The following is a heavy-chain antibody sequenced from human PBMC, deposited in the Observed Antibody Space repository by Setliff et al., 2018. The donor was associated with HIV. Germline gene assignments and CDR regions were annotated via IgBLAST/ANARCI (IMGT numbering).Heavy chain of an antibody. V-gene: IGHV4-4*07. CDR2: IYTTGGT. CDR1: GVSIPTNY. D-gene: IGHD5-18*01. Sequence: SETLSLTCNISGVSIPTNYWNWIRQPAGKGLEWIGRIYTTGGTNYNPALKSRVTMSIDTSKNQISLKLNSVTAADTAVYYCAKSVDTTMDDYYYVDIWGTGTTVTVSS. CDR3: AKSVDTTMDDYYYVDI. J-gene: IGHJ6*03.